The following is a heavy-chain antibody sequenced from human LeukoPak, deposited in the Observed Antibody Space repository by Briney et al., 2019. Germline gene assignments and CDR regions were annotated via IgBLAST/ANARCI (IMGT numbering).Heavy chain of an antibody. Sequence: PGGSLRLSCAASGFTFSSYGMHWVRQAPGKGLEWVAVISYDGSNKYYADSVKGRFTISRDNSKNTLYLQMNSLRAEDTAVYYCAKEGAKHSSGWLEGAFDYWGQGTLVTVSS. CDR2: ISYDGSNK. D-gene: IGHD6-19*01. CDR3: AKEGAKHSSGWLEGAFDY. J-gene: IGHJ4*02. CDR1: GFTFSSYG. V-gene: IGHV3-30*18.